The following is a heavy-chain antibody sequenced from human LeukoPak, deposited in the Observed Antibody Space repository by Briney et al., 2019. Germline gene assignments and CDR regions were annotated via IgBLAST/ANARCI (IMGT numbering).Heavy chain of an antibody. CDR2: IWYDGSNK. V-gene: IGHV3-33*06. Sequence: GGSLRLSCAASGFTFSSYSMNWVRQAPGKGLEWVAVIWYDGSNKYYADSVKGRFTISRDNSKNTLYLQMNSLRAEDTAVYYCAKDPRYCSSTSCYPTYSWFDPWGQGTLVTVSS. D-gene: IGHD2-2*01. CDR1: GFTFSSYS. CDR3: AKDPRYCSSTSCYPTYSWFDP. J-gene: IGHJ5*02.